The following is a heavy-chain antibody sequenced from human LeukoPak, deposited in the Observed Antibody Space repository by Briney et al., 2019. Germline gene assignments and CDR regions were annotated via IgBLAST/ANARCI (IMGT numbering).Heavy chain of an antibody. Sequence: GGSLRLSCAASGFTFNYAWMSWVRQVPGKGLEWVGQTVSEIDGGTTDYAAPVKGRFTISRDDSKSTLYLQMNSLRAEDTAVYYCAGGSGWVSVDWGQGTLVTVSS. J-gene: IGHJ4*02. D-gene: IGHD6-19*01. V-gene: IGHV3-15*04. CDR2: TVSEIDGGTT. CDR1: GFTFNYAW. CDR3: AGGSGWVSVD.